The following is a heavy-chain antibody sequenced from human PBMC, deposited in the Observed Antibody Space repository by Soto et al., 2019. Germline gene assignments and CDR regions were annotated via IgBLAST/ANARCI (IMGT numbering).Heavy chain of an antibody. J-gene: IGHJ5*01. D-gene: IGHD5-18*01. CDR1: GGSFRSYA. Sequence: QVQLVQSGAEVKKPGSSVKVSCKASGGSFRSYAVNWVRQAPGQGLECLGGIIPIFGTPNYAQKFHGRVSITADDSTSTVYMDLISLTSEDTAVYYCAYSANHRYFFDSWGQGTLVTVSS. CDR2: IIPIFGTP. CDR3: AYSANHRYFFDS. V-gene: IGHV1-69*12.